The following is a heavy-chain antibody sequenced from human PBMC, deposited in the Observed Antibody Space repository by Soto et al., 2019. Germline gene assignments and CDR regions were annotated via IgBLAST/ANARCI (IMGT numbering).Heavy chain of an antibody. D-gene: IGHD5-12*01. CDR2: ISYDGRNN. V-gene: IGHV3-30*18. CDR3: AKDPSGYDYYQSDMDV. Sequence: QVQLVESGGGVVQPGRSLRLSCAASGITFSNYGMHWVRQAPGKGLEWVAVISYDGRNNYYADSVKGRFTISRDNSKNTLYLEMNSLRAEDTAVYYCAKDPSGYDYYQSDMDVWGKGTTVPVSS. J-gene: IGHJ6*03. CDR1: GITFSNYG.